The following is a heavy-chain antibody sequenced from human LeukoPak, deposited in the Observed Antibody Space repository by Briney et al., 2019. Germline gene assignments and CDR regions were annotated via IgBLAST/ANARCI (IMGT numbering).Heavy chain of an antibody. V-gene: IGHV3-48*01. CDR2: ISSTGGTI. D-gene: IGHD6-6*01. J-gene: IGHJ4*02. CDR3: AKDKGSSSIAARPYYFDY. Sequence: GGSLRLSCAASGFTFRNYLMNWVRQAPGKGLEWVSFISSTGGTIYYADSVKGRFTVSRDNSKNTLYLQMNSLRAEDTAVYYCAKDKGSSSIAARPYYFDYWGQGTLVTVSS. CDR1: GFTFRNYL.